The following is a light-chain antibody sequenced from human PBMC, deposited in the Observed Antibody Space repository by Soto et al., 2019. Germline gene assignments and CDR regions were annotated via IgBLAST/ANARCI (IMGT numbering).Light chain of an antibody. CDR3: DSYTTSSTVV. J-gene: IGLJ2*01. CDR1: SSDIGFYNR. Sequence: QSALTQPSSVPGSPGQSVTISCTGTSSDIGFYNRVSWYQQTPGTAPKLLIYEVGNRPSGVPDRFSGSKSGNTASLTISGLQPEDEADYYCDSYTTSSTVVFGGGTKLTVL. CDR2: EVG. V-gene: IGLV2-18*02.